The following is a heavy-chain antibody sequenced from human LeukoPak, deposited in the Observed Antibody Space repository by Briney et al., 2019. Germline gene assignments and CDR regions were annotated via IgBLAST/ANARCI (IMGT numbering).Heavy chain of an antibody. Sequence: GASVKVSCKASGYTFTGYYMHWVRQAPGQGLEWMGWINPNSGGTNYAQKFQGRVTMTMDTSISTAYMELSRLRSDDTAVYYCARDRARAQQLVRGALYYFDYWGQGTLVTVSS. CDR1: GYTFTGYY. D-gene: IGHD6-13*01. V-gene: IGHV1-2*02. CDR3: ARDRARAQQLVRGALYYFDY. CDR2: INPNSGGT. J-gene: IGHJ4*02.